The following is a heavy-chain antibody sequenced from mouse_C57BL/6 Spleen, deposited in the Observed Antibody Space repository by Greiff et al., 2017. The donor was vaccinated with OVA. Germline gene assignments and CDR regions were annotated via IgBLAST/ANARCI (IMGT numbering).Heavy chain of an antibody. J-gene: IGHJ1*03. Sequence: DVQLVESGGGLVKPGGSLKLSCAASGFTFSDYGMHWVRQAPEKGLEWVAYISSGSSTIYYADTVKGRFTITRDNAKNTLFLQRTRLRAEDTAMYYCARPPDYYGSSYPWYCDVWGTGTTVTVSS. D-gene: IGHD1-1*01. CDR1: GFTFSDYG. CDR3: ARPPDYYGSSYPWYCDV. V-gene: IGHV5-17*01. CDR2: ISSGSSTI.